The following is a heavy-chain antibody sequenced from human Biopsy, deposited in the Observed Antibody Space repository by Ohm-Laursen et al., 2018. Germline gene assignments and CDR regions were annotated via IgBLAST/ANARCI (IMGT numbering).Heavy chain of an antibody. Sequence: SVKVSCKASGYTFTDYYLHWVRQDPGQGLEWLGGNIPILGTGNYAPMFHGRVTVVADTSTSTATMELRSLRPDDTAVYYCATKLTGYFHHWGQGTLVIVSS. J-gene: IGHJ1*01. D-gene: IGHD3-9*01. CDR2: NIPILGTG. CDR3: ATKLTGYFHH. V-gene: IGHV1-69*06. CDR1: GYTFTDYY.